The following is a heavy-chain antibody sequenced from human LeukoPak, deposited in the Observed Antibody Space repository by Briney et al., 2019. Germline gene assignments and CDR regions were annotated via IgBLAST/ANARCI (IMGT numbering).Heavy chain of an antibody. CDR1: GYTFTGYY. D-gene: IGHD2-2*01. CDR2: MNPNSGNT. V-gene: IGHV1-8*03. CDR3: ARGRCVGSTNCYYFDS. J-gene: IGHJ4*02. Sequence: GASVKVSCKASGYTFTGYYMHWVRQATGQGLEWMGWMNPNSGNTGYAQKFQGRVTITRDTSASTAYMELSSLRSEDTAVYYCARGRCVGSTNCYYFDSWGQGTLVTVSS.